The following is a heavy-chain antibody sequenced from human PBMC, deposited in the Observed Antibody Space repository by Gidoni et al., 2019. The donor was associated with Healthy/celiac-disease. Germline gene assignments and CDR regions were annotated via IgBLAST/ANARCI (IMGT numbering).Heavy chain of an antibody. Sequence: QVQLVESGGGVVQPGGSLRLSCAASGFTFSSSGMHWLRQAQGKGLEWVAFIRYDGSNKYYADSVKGRFTISRDNSKNTLYLQMNSLRAEDTAVYYCAKDGARAASIAVAEYYYYYGMDVWGQGTTVTVSS. D-gene: IGHD6-19*01. CDR3: AKDGARAASIAVAEYYYYYGMDV. CDR1: GFTFSSSG. V-gene: IGHV3-30*02. J-gene: IGHJ6*02. CDR2: IRYDGSNK.